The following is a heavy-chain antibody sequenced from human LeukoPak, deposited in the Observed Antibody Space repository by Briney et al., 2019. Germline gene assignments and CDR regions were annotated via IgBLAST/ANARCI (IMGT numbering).Heavy chain of an antibody. J-gene: IGHJ4*02. CDR2: INSDGRNT. Sequence: GGSLRLSCAASGFTVSSNNMNWVRQAPGKGLVWVSRINSDGRNTNYADSVKGRFTISRDNAKNTLCLQMNSLRAEDTAVYYCARDDSGIADFDYWGQGTLVTVSS. D-gene: IGHD1-26*01. CDR3: ARDDSGIADFDY. V-gene: IGHV3-74*01. CDR1: GFTVSSNN.